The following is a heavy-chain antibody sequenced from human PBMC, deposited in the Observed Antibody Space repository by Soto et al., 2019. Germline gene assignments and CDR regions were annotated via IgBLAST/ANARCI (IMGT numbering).Heavy chain of an antibody. Sequence: QVQLVQSGAEEKKPGASVKVSGKASGYTFTSYAMHWVRQAPGQRLEWMGWINAGNGNTKYSQKFQGRVTITRDTTASTGYMEPSSLRSEDTAVYYCARSIVVVTALDYWGQGTLVTVSS. V-gene: IGHV1-3*05. J-gene: IGHJ4*02. CDR2: INAGNGNT. CDR3: ARSIVVVTALDY. D-gene: IGHD2-21*02. CDR1: GYTFTSYA.